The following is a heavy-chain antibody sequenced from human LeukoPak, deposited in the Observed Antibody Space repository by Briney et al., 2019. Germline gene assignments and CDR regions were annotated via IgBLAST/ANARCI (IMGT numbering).Heavy chain of an antibody. CDR3: ARDWGYDSSGYHDAFDI. J-gene: IGHJ3*02. Sequence: GGSLRLSCAASGFTFSSYSMNWVRQAPGKGLEWVSSISSSSSYIYYADSVKGRFTISRDNAKNSLYLQMNSLRAEDTAVYYCARDWGYDSSGYHDAFDIWGQGTMVTVSS. CDR1: GFTFSSYS. V-gene: IGHV3-21*01. CDR2: ISSSSSYI. D-gene: IGHD3-22*01.